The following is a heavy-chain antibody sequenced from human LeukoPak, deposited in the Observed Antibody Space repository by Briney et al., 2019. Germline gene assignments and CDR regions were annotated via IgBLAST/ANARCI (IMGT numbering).Heavy chain of an antibody. CDR3: ARDYHDSSGHTYYFDN. CDR1: GHTFSRSF. D-gene: IGHD3-22*01. Sequence: ASVRVCFMAAGHTFSRSFVHWVRQAPGHGLEWMGWINHNTGGTTYAQEFQGRVTMTRDTSISTAYMELSRLRSDDTAVYYCARDYHDSSGHTYYFDNWGQGTLVTVSS. CDR2: INHNTGGT. J-gene: IGHJ4*02. V-gene: IGHV1-2*02.